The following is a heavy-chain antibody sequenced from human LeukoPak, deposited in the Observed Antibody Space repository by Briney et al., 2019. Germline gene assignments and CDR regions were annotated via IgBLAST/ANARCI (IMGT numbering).Heavy chain of an antibody. Sequence: GGSLRLSCAASGFTFSSYAMSWVRQAPGKGLEWVSAISGSGGGTYYADSVKGRFTISRDNSKNTLYLQMNSLRAEDTAVYYCAKAPMVRGPYYYGMDVWGQGTTVTVSS. D-gene: IGHD3-10*01. CDR1: GFTFSSYA. V-gene: IGHV3-23*01. J-gene: IGHJ6*02. CDR3: AKAPMVRGPYYYGMDV. CDR2: ISGSGGGT.